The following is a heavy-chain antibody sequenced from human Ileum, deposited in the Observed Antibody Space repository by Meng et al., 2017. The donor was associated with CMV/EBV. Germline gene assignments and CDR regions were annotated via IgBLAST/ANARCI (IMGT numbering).Heavy chain of an antibody. V-gene: IGHV1-46*01. CDR3: ASARGYCTDNSCYGQYWFDT. CDR1: GYSFSDYY. CDR2: INLSGGST. D-gene: IGHD2-2*01. Sequence: QVQLVQSGAEVKKPGASVKVSCKASGYSFSDYYLNWVRQAPGQGLEWMGIINLSGGSTSYAQKFQGRVTMTRDTSTSTVYMELSSLRSEDTAVYYCASARGYCTDNSCYGQYWFDTWGQGTLVTVAS. J-gene: IGHJ5*02.